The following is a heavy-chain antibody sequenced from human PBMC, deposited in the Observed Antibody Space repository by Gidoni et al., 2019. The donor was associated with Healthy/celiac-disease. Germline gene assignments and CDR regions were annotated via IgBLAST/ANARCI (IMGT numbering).Heavy chain of an antibody. V-gene: IGHV3-30-3*01. Sequence: QVQLVESGGGVVQPGRSLILPCAASGFTFSTYAMPWVRQAPGKGLEGVAVISYDGNYKSHTDPVKGRFTSSRDKSKNTLYLQMNSLRAEDTSVYYCARDERGLGLFPTRGFHDYWGQGTLVTVSS. D-gene: IGHD3-10*01. CDR3: ARDERGLGLFPTRGFHDY. CDR1: GFTFSTYA. J-gene: IGHJ4*02. CDR2: ISYDGNYK.